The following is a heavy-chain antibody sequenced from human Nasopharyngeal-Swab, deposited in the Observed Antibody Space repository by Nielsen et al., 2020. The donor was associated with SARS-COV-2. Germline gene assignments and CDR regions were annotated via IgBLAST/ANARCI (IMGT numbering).Heavy chain of an antibody. CDR2: INTNTGNP. J-gene: IGHJ4*02. Sequence: ASVKVSCNASGHTFTSYAMNWVRQAPGQGLEWMGWINTNTGNPTYAQGFTGRFVFSLYTSVSTAYLQISSLKAEDTAVYYCAREAAPTVAGWTRGYWGQGTLVTVSS. CDR1: GHTFTSYA. D-gene: IGHD6-19*01. V-gene: IGHV7-4-1*02. CDR3: AREAAPTVAGWTRGY.